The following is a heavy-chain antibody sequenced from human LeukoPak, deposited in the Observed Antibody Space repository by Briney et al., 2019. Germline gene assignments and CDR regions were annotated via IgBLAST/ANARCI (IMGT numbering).Heavy chain of an antibody. CDR3: ARDNHYDSSGYYYYYGMDV. CDR2: IYTSGST. V-gene: IGHV4-4*07. J-gene: IGHJ6*02. Sequence: PSETLSLTCTVPGGSISSYYWSWIRQPAGKGLEWIGRIYTSGSTNYNPSLKSRVTMSVDTSKNQFSLKLSSVTAADTAVYYCARDNHYDSSGYYYYYGMDVWGQGTTVTVSS. CDR1: GGSISSYY. D-gene: IGHD3-22*01.